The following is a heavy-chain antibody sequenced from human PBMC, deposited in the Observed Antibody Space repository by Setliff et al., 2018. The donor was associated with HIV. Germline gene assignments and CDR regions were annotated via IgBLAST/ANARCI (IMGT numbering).Heavy chain of an antibody. Sequence: SETLSLTCTVSGGSISSYDYNWGWIRQPPGKGLEWIANIYYTGRTYYNPSLKSRVTISVDTSKNQFSLKVTSLTAADTAVYYCARRAVQDGSITSSNWFDPWGQGILVTVSS. D-gene: IGHD2-2*01. CDR3: ARRAVQDGSITSSNWFDP. CDR1: GGSISSYDYN. V-gene: IGHV4-39*01. J-gene: IGHJ5*02. CDR2: IYYTGRT.